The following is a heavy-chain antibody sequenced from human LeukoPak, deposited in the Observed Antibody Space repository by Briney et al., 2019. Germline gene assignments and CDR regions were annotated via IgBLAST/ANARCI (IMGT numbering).Heavy chain of an antibody. CDR2: INPNTGGT. V-gene: IGHV1-2*02. CDR3: ARVHGYCSSTSCYRDFDY. J-gene: IGHJ4*02. D-gene: IGHD2-2*01. CDR1: GYTFTDYY. Sequence: VASVTVSFKASGYTFTDYYIHWVRQAPGQGLEWMGWINPNTGGTNYAQKFQGRVTMTRDTSISTTYMELSRLKSDDTAVYYCARVHGYCSSTSCYRDFDYWGQGTLVTVSS.